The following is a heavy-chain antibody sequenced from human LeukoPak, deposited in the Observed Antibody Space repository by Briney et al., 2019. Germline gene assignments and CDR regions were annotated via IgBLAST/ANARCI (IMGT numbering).Heavy chain of an antibody. J-gene: IGHJ4*02. CDR3: ARDLRRSCSGGSCYSEGLDY. CDR1: GDSISSSDYY. CDR2: IYYSGST. Sequence: PSETLSLTCTVSGDSISSSDYYWGRIRQPPGKGLEWIGSIYYSGSTYYNPSLKSRVTISVDTSKNQFSLKLNSVTAADTAVYYCARDLRRSCSGGSCYSEGLDYWGQGTLVTVSS. V-gene: IGHV4-39*07. D-gene: IGHD2-15*01.